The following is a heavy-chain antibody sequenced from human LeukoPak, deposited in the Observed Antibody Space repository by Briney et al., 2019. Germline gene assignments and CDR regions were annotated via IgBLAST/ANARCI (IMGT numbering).Heavy chain of an antibody. J-gene: IGHJ4*02. CDR3: GRGGSGSYGDYFAS. Sequence: GGSLRLSCAASGFNFDDYGMSWVRQAPGKGLEWVSGIDWNAGSTGYAASVKGRFTISRDSTKNSLYLQMNSLRAEDTALYYCGRGGSGSYGDYFASWGQGTLVTVSS. D-gene: IGHD3-10*01. CDR2: IDWNAGST. CDR1: GFNFDDYG. V-gene: IGHV3-20*04.